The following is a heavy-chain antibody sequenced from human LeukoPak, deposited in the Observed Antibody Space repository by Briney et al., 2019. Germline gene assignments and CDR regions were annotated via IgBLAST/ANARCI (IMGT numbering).Heavy chain of an antibody. CDR1: GFTFSSYS. V-gene: IGHV3-21*01. Sequence: GGSLRLSCAASGFTFSSYSMNWVRQAPGKGLEWVSSISSSSSYIYYADSVKGRSTISRDNAKNSLYLQMNSLRAEDTAVYYCASRNGGTFDYWGQGTLVTVSS. D-gene: IGHD2-15*01. CDR3: ASRNGGTFDY. CDR2: ISSSSSYI. J-gene: IGHJ4*02.